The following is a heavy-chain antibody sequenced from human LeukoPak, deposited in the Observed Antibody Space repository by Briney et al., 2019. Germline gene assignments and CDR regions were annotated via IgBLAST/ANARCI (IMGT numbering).Heavy chain of an antibody. J-gene: IGHJ4*02. Sequence: GGSLRLSCAASGFTFSSHAMHWVRQAPGKGLEWVAFISYDGSITSHADSVKGRFTISRDNSKNSLYLQMNSLRAEDTAVYYCAREFNVWGQGTLVTVSS. CDR1: GFTFSSHA. CDR2: ISYDGSIT. CDR3: AREFNV. V-gene: IGHV3-30*04.